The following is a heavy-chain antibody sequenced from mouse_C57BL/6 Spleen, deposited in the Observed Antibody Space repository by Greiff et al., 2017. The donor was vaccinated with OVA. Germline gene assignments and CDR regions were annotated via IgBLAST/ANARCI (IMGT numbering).Heavy chain of an antibody. Sequence: EVKLVESGGGLVKPGGSLKLSCAASGFTFSSYAMSWVRQTPEKRLEWVATISDGGSYTYYPDNVKGRFTIARYNAKNNLYLQMSHLKSEDTAMYYCARDYDAMDYWGQGTSVTVSS. CDR2: ISDGGSYT. J-gene: IGHJ4*01. V-gene: IGHV5-4*01. CDR3: ARDYDAMDY. CDR1: GFTFSSYA.